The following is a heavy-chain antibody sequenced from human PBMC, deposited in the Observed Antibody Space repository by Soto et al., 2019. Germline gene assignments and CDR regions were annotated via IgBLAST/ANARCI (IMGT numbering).Heavy chain of an antibody. CDR2: IWYDGSNK. Sequence: LRLSCAASGFTFSSYGMHWVRQAPGKGLEWVAVIWYDGSNKYYADSVKGRFTISRDNSKNTLYLQMNSLRAEDTAVYYCARDRDYYDSSGYFHFDYWGQGTLVTVSS. CDR3: ARDRDYYDSSGYFHFDY. V-gene: IGHV3-33*01. J-gene: IGHJ4*02. CDR1: GFTFSSYG. D-gene: IGHD3-22*01.